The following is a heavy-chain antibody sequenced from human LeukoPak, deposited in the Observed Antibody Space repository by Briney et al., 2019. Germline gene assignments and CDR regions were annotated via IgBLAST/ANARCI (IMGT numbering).Heavy chain of an antibody. CDR1: GFTFSSYS. CDR2: ISSSTGTI. J-gene: IGHJ6*03. Sequence: PGGSLRLSCAGSGFTFSSYSMNWVRQAPGKGLEWVSYISSSTGTIYYADSVKGRFTISRDNAKNSLYLQMNSLGAEDTAVYYCASTNYMDVWGKGTTVTVSS. CDR3: ASTNYMDV. D-gene: IGHD2-2*01. V-gene: IGHV3-48*01.